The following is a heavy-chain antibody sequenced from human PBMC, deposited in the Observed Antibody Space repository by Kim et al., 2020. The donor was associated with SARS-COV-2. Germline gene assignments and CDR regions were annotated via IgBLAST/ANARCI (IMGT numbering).Heavy chain of an antibody. D-gene: IGHD3-9*01. CDR1: GGSISSSSYY. J-gene: IGHJ5*02. V-gene: IGHV4-39*07. CDR2: IYYSGST. Sequence: SETLSLTCTVSGGSISSSSYYWGWIRQPPGKGLEWIGSIYYSGSTYYNPSLKSRATISVDTSKNQFSLKLSSVTAADTAVYYCARGFYGIPYDIPSWFDPWGQGTLVTVSS. CDR3: ARGFYGIPYDIPSWFDP.